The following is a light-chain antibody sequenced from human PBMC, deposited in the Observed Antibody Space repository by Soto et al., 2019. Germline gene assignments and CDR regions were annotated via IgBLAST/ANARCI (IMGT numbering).Light chain of an antibody. J-gene: IGKJ2*01. CDR3: QQSYSAPYT. CDR2: VSS. CDR1: QSINSY. Sequence: DIQMTQSPSSLSASVGDRVTVTCRASQSINSYLNWFQQKPGKAPNLLIYVSSKLQSGAPSRFSGSGSGTDFTLSSLQPEDFATYICQQSYSAPYTFGQGTKLEIK. V-gene: IGKV1-39*01.